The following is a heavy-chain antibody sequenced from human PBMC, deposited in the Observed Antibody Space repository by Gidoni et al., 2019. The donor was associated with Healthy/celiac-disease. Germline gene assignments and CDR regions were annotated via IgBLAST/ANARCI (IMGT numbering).Heavy chain of an antibody. CDR3: AKDRYLNLAAAGTLGWGDYYYGMDV. V-gene: IGHV3-30*18. CDR1: GFTFSSYG. J-gene: IGHJ6*02. D-gene: IGHD6-13*01. CDR2: ISYDGSNK. Sequence: QVQLVESGGGVVQPGRSLRPSCSASGFTFSSYGMHWVRPAPGKGLEWVAVISYDGSNKYYADSVKGRFTISRDNSKNTLYLQMNSLRAEDTAVYYCAKDRYLNLAAAGTLGWGDYYYGMDVWGQGTTVTVSS.